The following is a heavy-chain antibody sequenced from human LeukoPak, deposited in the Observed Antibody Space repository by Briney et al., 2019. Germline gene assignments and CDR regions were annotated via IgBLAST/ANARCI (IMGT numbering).Heavy chain of an antibody. V-gene: IGHV3-20*01. CDR3: ARVGYCSSTSCLNYYYYYMDV. Sequence: GGSLRLSCAASGFTFDDYGMSWVRQAPGKGLEWVSGINWNGGSTGYADSVKGRFTISRDNAKNSLYLQMNSLRAEDTALYHCARVGYCSSTSCLNYYYYYMDVWGKGTTVTVSS. CDR2: INWNGGST. CDR1: GFTFDDYG. J-gene: IGHJ6*03. D-gene: IGHD2-2*01.